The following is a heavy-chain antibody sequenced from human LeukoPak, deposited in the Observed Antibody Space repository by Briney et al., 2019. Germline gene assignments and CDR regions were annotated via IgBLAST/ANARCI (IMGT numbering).Heavy chain of an antibody. CDR3: ARRAGTTFDY. CDR2: IYYSGRN. Sequence: SQTLSLTCTLSVGSTSTFSTKWIRQPPGNGLEWIGYIYYSGRNKYNPSLTSRVSVSIDTSKNQFSLKLTSVTAADTAVYYCARRAGTTFDYWGQGILVSVSS. CDR1: VGSTSTFS. V-gene: IGHV4-59*08. J-gene: IGHJ4*02. D-gene: IGHD3-10*01.